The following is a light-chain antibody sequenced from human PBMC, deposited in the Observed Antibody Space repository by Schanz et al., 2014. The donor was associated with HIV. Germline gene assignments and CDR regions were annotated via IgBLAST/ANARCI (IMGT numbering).Light chain of an antibody. J-gene: IGLJ3*02. CDR2: NNN. CDR1: SSDIGSQT. V-gene: IGLV1-44*01. Sequence: QSVLTQPPSASGTPGQRVTISCSGSSSDIGSQTVNWFLQLPRRAPTLLIYNNNQRPSGVPARFSGSKSGTSASLAISGLRSEDEADYYCAAWDDSLSAWVFGGGTKLTVL. CDR3: AAWDDSLSAWV.